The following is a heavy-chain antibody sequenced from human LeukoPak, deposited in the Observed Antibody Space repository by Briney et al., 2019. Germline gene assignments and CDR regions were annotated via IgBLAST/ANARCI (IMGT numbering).Heavy chain of an antibody. J-gene: IGHJ4*02. Sequence: PSQTLSLTCTVSGGSISSGGYYWSWLRQPPGKGLEWIVYIYHSGSTYYNPSLKSRVTISVDRSKNQFSLKLSSVTAADTAVYYCARDRRNDFWSGYYDYWGQGTLVTVSS. CDR1: GGSISSGGYY. CDR3: ARDRRNDFWSGYYDY. D-gene: IGHD3-3*01. CDR2: IYHSGST. V-gene: IGHV4-30-2*01.